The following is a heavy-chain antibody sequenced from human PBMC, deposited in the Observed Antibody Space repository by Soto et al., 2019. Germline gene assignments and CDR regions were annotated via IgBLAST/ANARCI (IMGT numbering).Heavy chain of an antibody. D-gene: IGHD2-2*01. CDR1: GFIFSSYA. CDR3: AKHQGFSTSSLDD. CDR2: ISGSAAST. J-gene: IGHJ4*02. V-gene: IGHV3-23*01. Sequence: GGSLRLSCAASGFIFSSYAMSRVRQATGKGLYWVSAISGSAASTYYADSVKGRFTVSRDNSKNTLYLQMNSLRAEDTAVYYCAKHQGFSTSSLDDWGQGTLVTVSS.